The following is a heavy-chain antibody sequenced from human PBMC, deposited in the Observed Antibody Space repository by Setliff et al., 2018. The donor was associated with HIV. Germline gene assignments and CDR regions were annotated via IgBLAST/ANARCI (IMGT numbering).Heavy chain of an antibody. CDR1: GYTLSELT. D-gene: IGHD6-19*01. V-gene: IGHV1-24*01. CDR2: FDPEDGDT. CDR3: ATAKEHWLSEGGFDY. J-gene: IGHJ4*02. Sequence: GASVKVSCKVSGYTLSELTMHWVRQAPGKGLEWRGRFDPEDGDTPYAQRLQGRVIMTEDSSTDTAYMELSSLTSDDTAGYYCATAKEHWLSEGGFDYWGQGTLVTVSS.